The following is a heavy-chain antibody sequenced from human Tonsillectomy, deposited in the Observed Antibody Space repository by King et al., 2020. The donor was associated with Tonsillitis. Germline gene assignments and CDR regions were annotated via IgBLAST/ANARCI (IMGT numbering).Heavy chain of an antibody. CDR1: GFSLNTTEMR. V-gene: IGHV2-70*04. J-gene: IGHJ3*02. CDR2: IDLDDDK. Sequence: VTLKESGPALVKPTQTLTLTCTFSGFSLNTTEMRVNWIRQPPGKALEWLARIDLDDDKFYSTSLKTRLTISKDTSKNQVVLTMTNIDPVDTATYYCARIVTGGYNHDAFDIWGQGTMVTVSS. D-gene: IGHD5-24*01. CDR3: ARIVTGGYNHDAFDI.